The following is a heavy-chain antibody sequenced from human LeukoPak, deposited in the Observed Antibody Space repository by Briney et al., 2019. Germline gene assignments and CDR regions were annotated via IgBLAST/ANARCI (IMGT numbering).Heavy chain of an antibody. CDR2: INPNSGGT. CDR1: GYTFTSYG. CDR3: ARDLDYYDSSGYGSHAFDI. J-gene: IGHJ3*02. V-gene: IGHV1-2*02. D-gene: IGHD3-22*01. Sequence: ASVKVSCKASGYTFTSYGISWVRQAPGQGLEWMGWINPNSGGTNYAQKFQGRVTMTRDTSISTAYMELSRLRSDDTAVYYCARDLDYYDSSGYGSHAFDIWGQGTMVTVSS.